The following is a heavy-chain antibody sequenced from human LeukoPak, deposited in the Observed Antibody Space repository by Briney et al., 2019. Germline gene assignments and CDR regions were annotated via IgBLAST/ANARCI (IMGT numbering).Heavy chain of an antibody. CDR3: ARDPFSGNYGIYYFYYMDV. V-gene: IGHV3-21*01. D-gene: IGHD1-26*01. CDR2: ITSSGAYT. CDR1: GFTFSNNN. J-gene: IGHJ6*03. Sequence: GGSLRLSCATSGFTFSNNNRSWGGHAPRGTVQWVSGITSSGAYTIYTHSLKGRFTISIDNAKNSLSLKMNSLTPEDTAVYYCARDPFSGNYGIYYFYYMDVWGEGTKVTISS.